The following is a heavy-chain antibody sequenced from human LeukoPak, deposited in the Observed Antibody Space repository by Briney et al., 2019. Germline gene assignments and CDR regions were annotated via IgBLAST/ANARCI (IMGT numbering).Heavy chain of an antibody. CDR2: IYTSGST. CDR3: ARSSSWSYYFDY. CDR1: GGSISSYY. V-gene: IGHV4-4*07. J-gene: IGHJ4*02. Sequence: SETLSLTCTVSGGSISSYYWSWIRHPARKGLEWIGRIYTSGSTNYNPSLKSRVTMSVDTSKNQFSLKLSSVTAADTAVYYCARSSSWSYYFDYWGQGTLVTVSS. D-gene: IGHD6-13*01.